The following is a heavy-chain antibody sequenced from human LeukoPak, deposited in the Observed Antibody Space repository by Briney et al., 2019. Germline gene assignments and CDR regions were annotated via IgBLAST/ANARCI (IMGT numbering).Heavy chain of an antibody. V-gene: IGHV1-2*02. J-gene: IGHJ4*02. Sequence: ASVKVSCKASGYTFTGYYMHWVRQAPGQGLEWMGWINPNSGGTNYAQKFQGRVTMTRDTSISTAYMELSRLRSDDKAVYYCATLNYYDSSGYYEGSPQDHWGQGTLVTVSS. D-gene: IGHD3-22*01. CDR3: ATLNYYDSSGYYEGSPQDH. CDR2: INPNSGGT. CDR1: GYTFTGYY.